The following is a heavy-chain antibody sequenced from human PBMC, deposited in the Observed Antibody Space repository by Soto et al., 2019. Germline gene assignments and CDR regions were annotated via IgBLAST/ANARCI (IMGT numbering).Heavy chain of an antibody. CDR1: GFTFSSYG. D-gene: IGHD3-22*01. V-gene: IGHV3-33*06. CDR3: AKVRTYYEYYFDY. CDR2: IWYDGSNT. Sequence: PGGSLRLSCAASGFTFSSYGMHWVRQAPGKGLEWVAVIWYDGSNTYYADSVKGRFTISRDNSKNTLYLQMNSLRAEDTAVYYCAKVRTYYEYYFDYWGQGTLVTVSS. J-gene: IGHJ4*02.